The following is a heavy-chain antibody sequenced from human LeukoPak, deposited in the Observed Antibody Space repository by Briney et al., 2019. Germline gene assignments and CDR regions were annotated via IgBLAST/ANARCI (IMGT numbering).Heavy chain of an antibody. CDR2: INWNGGSR. CDR1: GFTFDDYG. Sequence: GGSLRLSCAASGFTFDDYGMSWVRQAPGKGLEWVSGINWNGGSRSYADSVKGRFTISRDNAKNSLYVQMKSLRVEDTALYYCARMAGRCSAGNCYVERPDYWGQGTLVTVSS. V-gene: IGHV3-20*04. CDR3: ARMAGRCSAGNCYVERPDY. J-gene: IGHJ4*02. D-gene: IGHD2-15*01.